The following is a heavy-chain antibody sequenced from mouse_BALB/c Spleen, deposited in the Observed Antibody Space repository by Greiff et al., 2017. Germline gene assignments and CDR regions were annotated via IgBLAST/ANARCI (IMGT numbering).Heavy chain of an antibody. D-gene: IGHD4-1*01. CDR3: ARSGLGHMDY. CDR1: GFNIKDTY. V-gene: IGHV14-3*02. CDR2: IDPANGNT. Sequence: VQLKESGAELVKPGASVKLSCTASGFNIKDTYMHWVKQRPEQGLEWIGRIDPANGNTKYDPKFQGKATITADTSSNTAYLQLSSLTSEDTAVYYCARSGLGHMDYWGQGTSVTVSS. J-gene: IGHJ4*01.